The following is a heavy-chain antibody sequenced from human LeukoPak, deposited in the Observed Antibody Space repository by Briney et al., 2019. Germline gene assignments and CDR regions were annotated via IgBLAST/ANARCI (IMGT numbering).Heavy chain of an antibody. CDR2: IKQDGSEK. V-gene: IGHV3-7*01. Sequence: PGGSLRLSCAASGFTFNNYWISWVRQAPGKGLEWVANIKQDGSEKYYVDSVKGRFTISRDNAKNSLYLQMNSLRAEDTAVYYCARLAQGYFDWLLYFDYWGQGTLVTVSS. CDR3: ARLAQGYFDWLLYFDY. D-gene: IGHD3-9*01. J-gene: IGHJ4*02. CDR1: GFTFNNYW.